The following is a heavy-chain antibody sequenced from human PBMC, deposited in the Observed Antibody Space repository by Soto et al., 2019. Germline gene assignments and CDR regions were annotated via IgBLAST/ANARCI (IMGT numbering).Heavy chain of an antibody. D-gene: IGHD3-10*02. CDR2: IYYSGST. Sequence: SETLSLTCTVSGVSISSYYWSWIRQPPGKGLEWIGYIYYSGSTNYNPSLKSRVTISVDTSKNQFSLKLSSVTAADTAVYYCARVVCSWSYYNVNWFDPWGQGTLVTVSS. CDR1: GVSISSYY. J-gene: IGHJ5*02. V-gene: IGHV4-59*01. CDR3: ARVVCSWSYYNVNWFDP.